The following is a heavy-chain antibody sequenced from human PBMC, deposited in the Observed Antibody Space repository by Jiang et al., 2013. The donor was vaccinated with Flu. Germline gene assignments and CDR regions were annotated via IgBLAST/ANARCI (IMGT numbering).Heavy chain of an antibody. CDR1: GFSLSTNGVG. V-gene: IGHV2-5*02. Sequence: KPTQTLTLTCTFSGFSLSTNGVGVGWIRQPPGKALEWLAVIYWDNDDRYSPSLRSRLTLTQDASNNQVVLTMTNMDPVDTATYYCAHKLTAELTLRLFDYWSQGTLVTVSS. D-gene: IGHD5-18*01. J-gene: IGHJ4*02. CDR2: IYWDNDD. CDR3: AHKLTAELTLRLFDY.